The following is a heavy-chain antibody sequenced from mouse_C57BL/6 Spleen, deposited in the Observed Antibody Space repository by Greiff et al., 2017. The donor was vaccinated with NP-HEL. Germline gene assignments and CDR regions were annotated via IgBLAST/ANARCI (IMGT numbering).Heavy chain of an antibody. Sequence: VQLQQSGTELVKPGASVKLSCKASGYTFTSYWMHWVKQRPGQGLEWIGNINPSNGGTNYNEKFKSKATLTVDKSSSTACMQLSSLTSEDSAVYYCAREGRWLLVSDYWGQGTTLTVSS. V-gene: IGHV1-53*01. CDR1: GYTFTSYW. CDR3: AREGRWLLVSDY. D-gene: IGHD2-3*01. CDR2: INPSNGGT. J-gene: IGHJ2*01.